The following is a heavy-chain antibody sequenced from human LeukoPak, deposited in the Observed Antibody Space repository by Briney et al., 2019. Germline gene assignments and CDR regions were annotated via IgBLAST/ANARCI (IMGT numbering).Heavy chain of an antibody. J-gene: IGHJ4*02. CDR2: ISGSGGST. CDR3: ADSSGYYYGLDH. D-gene: IGHD3-22*01. Sequence: GGSLRLSCAASGFTFSSYAMSWVRQAPGKGLEWVSAISGSGGSTYYADSVKGRFTISRDNSKNTLYLQMNSLRAEDTAVYYRADSSGYYYGLDHWGQGTLVTVS. V-gene: IGHV3-23*01. CDR1: GFTFSSYA.